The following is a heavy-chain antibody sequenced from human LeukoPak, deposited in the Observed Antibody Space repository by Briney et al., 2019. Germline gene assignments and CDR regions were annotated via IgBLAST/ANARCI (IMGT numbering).Heavy chain of an antibody. D-gene: IGHD2-8*01. CDR1: GYTFTGYY. CDR2: INPNSGGT. CDR3: ARGCTNGVCSKRQANFDY. V-gene: IGHV1-2*04. J-gene: IGHJ4*02. Sequence: ASVKVSCKASGYTFTGYYMHWVRQAPGQGLEWMGWINPNSGGTNYAQKFQGWVTMTRDTSISTAYMELRSLRSDDTAVYYCARGCTNGVCSKRQANFDYWGQGTLVTVSS.